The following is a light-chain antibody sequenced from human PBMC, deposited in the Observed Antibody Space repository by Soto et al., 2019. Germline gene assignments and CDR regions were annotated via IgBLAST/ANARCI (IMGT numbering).Light chain of an antibody. J-gene: IGLJ2*01. V-gene: IGLV1-40*01. CDR2: GNS. Sequence: QSVLTQPPSVSGAPGQRVTISCTGSSSNIGAGYDVHWYQQLPGTPPKLLIYGNSNRPSGVPDRFSGSKSGTSASLAITGLQAEDEADYYCQSYDSSLSASVVFGGGTKLTVL. CDR1: SSNIGAGYD. CDR3: QSYDSSLSASVV.